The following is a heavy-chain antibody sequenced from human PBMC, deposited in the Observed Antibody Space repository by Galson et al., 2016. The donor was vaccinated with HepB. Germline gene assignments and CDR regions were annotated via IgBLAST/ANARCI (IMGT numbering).Heavy chain of an antibody. CDR3: ASEIRITVNRGTMISYGTDI. CDR1: GFTFTTYN. CDR2: ITRNSRTI. J-gene: IGHJ6*02. V-gene: IGHV3-48*02. Sequence: SLRLSCAASGFTFTTYNMNWFRQSPGKGLEWLAHITRNSRTIYYADSVKGRFTISRDDARSSLYLQISALRDEDTAVYYCASEIRITVNRGTMISYGTDIWGQGTTVTVSS. D-gene: IGHD3-22*01.